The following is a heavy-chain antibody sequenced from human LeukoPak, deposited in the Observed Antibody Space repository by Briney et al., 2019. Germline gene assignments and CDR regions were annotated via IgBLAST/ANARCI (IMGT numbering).Heavy chain of an antibody. CDR2: IFYSGST. CDR3: ARHGVTHYFDY. V-gene: IGHV4-59*08. J-gene: IGHJ4*02. CDR1: GGSISSYY. D-gene: IGHD4-23*01. Sequence: SETLSLTCSVSGGSISSYYWSWIRQPPGKGLEWIGYIFYSGSTNYNPALKSRVTISVDTSKNQFSLKLRSVTAADTAVYYCARHGVTHYFDYWGQGTLVTVSS.